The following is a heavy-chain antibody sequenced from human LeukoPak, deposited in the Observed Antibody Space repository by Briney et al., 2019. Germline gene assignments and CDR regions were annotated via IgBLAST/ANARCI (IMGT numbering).Heavy chain of an antibody. CDR3: ARVDDSSGWYGVDY. CDR2: ISWNSGSI. CDR1: GFTFDDYA. J-gene: IGHJ4*02. D-gene: IGHD6-19*01. V-gene: IGHV3-9*01. Sequence: TGGSLRLSCAASGFTFDDYAMHWVRQGPGKGLEWVSGISWNSGSIGYADSVKGRFTPSRDNAKNSLYLQMNSLRAEDTAVYYCARVDDSSGWYGVDYWGQGTLVTVSS.